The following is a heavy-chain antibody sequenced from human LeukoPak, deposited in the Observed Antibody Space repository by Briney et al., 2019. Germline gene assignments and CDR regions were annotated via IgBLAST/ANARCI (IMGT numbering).Heavy chain of an antibody. CDR1: GFTVSSNY. V-gene: IGHV3-53*01. J-gene: IGHJ4*02. Sequence: GGSLRLSCAASGFTVSSNYMSWVRQAPGKGLEWVSVIYSGGSTYYADSVKGRFTVSRDNSKSTLYLQMNSLRAEDTAVYYCAREPGRCVGDGNCDRSYYFDYWGQGTLVTVSS. CDR3: AREPGRCVGDGNCDRSYYFDY. D-gene: IGHD2-21*01. CDR2: IYSGGST.